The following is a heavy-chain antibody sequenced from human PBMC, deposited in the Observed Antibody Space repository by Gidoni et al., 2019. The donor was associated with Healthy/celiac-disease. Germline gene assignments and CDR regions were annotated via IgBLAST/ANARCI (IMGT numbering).Heavy chain of an antibody. CDR3: TTAPYCGGDCYSYYYGMDV. CDR1: GFTFRNAW. V-gene: IGHV3-15*07. J-gene: IGHJ6*02. Sequence: EVQLVESGGGLVKPGGSLRLSCAASGFTFRNAWMNWVRQAPGKGLEWVGRIKSKTDGGTTDYAAPVKGRFTISRDDSKNTLYLQMNSLKTEDTAVYYCTTAPYCGGDCYSYYYGMDVWGQGTTVTVSS. CDR2: IKSKTDGGTT. D-gene: IGHD2-21*02.